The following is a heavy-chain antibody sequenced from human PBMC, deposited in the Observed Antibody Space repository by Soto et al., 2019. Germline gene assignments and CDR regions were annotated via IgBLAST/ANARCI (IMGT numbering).Heavy chain of an antibody. D-gene: IGHD3-22*01. CDR2: IYFRGTT. J-gene: IGHJ4*02. Sequence: TSETLSLTCTVSGGSISSYCWSWIRQPPGKGLEWIGYIYFRGTTNYNPSLKSRVTMSADTSKNQFSLKLNSVTAADTAVYYCARMNYYDTSGYPFDYWGQGMMVTVSS. CDR1: GGSISSYC. CDR3: ARMNYYDTSGYPFDY. V-gene: IGHV4-59*01.